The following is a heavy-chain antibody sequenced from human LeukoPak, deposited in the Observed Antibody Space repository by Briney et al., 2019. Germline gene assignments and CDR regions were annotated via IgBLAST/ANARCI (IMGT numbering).Heavy chain of an antibody. CDR2: IYYSGST. J-gene: IGHJ3*02. CDR3: ARVSSGWYEDAFDI. Sequence: SETLSLTCSVSGGSISSSSYSWGWVRQPPGKGLEWIARIYYSGSTYYNPSLKSRVTISVDTSKNQFSLKLSSVTAADTAVYYCARVSSGWYEDAFDIWGQGTMVTVSS. CDR1: GGSISSSSYS. V-gene: IGHV4-39*07. D-gene: IGHD6-19*01.